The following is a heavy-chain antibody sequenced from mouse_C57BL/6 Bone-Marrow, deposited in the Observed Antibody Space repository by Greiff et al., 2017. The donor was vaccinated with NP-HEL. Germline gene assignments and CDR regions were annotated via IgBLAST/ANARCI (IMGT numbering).Heavy chain of an antibody. Sequence: QVQLQQSDAELVKPGASVKISCKVSGYTFTDHTIHWMKQRPEQGLEWIGYIYPREGSTKYNEKLKGKATLTADKSSSTAYMQLNSLTSEDSAVYFCARDGYYYQAWFAYWGQGTLVTVSA. CDR1: GYTFTDHT. CDR2: IYPREGST. CDR3: ARDGYYYQAWFAY. J-gene: IGHJ3*01. D-gene: IGHD2-3*01. V-gene: IGHV1-78*01.